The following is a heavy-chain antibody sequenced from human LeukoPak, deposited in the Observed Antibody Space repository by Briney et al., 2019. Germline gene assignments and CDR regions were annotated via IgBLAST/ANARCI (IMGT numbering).Heavy chain of an antibody. Sequence: GGSLRLSCAASGFTFSSYEMNWVRQAPGRGLEWVSYISSSGSTIYYADSVKGRFTISRDNAKNSLYLQMNSLRAEDTAVYYCARGTYYYDSSGLSPCFDYWGQGTLVTVSS. V-gene: IGHV3-48*03. CDR3: ARGTYYYDSSGLSPCFDY. CDR2: ISSSGSTI. CDR1: GFTFSSYE. D-gene: IGHD3-22*01. J-gene: IGHJ4*02.